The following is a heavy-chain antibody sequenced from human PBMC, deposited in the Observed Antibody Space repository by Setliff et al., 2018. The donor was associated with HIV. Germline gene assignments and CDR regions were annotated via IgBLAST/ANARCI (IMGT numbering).Heavy chain of an antibody. J-gene: IGHJ3*02. CDR3: ARARGRLSDFDI. CDR1: GGTFSSYS. Sequence: GASVKVSCKASGGTFSSYSINWVRQAPGQGLEWMGIINPSGGSTNYAQKFQDRVTMTRDTSTTTVYMDLRSLRSEDTAVYYCARARGRLSDFDIWGQGTMVTVSS. CDR2: INPSGGST. V-gene: IGHV1-46*01. D-gene: IGHD3-10*01.